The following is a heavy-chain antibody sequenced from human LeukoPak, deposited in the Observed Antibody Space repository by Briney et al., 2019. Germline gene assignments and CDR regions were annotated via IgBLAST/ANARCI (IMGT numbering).Heavy chain of an antibody. Sequence: GGSLRLSCAASGFTFSSFWMSWVRQAPGKGLEWVANINGDGSAKYYIDSVKGRFTISRDNAKNSLYLQMNSLRVEDTAAYYCATSRDSSGVDWGQGNLVTVSS. V-gene: IGHV3-7*01. CDR1: GFTFSSFW. CDR2: INGDGSAK. J-gene: IGHJ4*02. D-gene: IGHD3-22*01. CDR3: ATSRDSSGVD.